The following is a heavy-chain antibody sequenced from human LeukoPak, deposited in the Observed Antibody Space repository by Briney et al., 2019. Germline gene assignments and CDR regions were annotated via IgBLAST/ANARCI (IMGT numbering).Heavy chain of an antibody. Sequence: SETLSLTCTVSGGSISSYYWSWIRQPPGKGLEWIGYIYYSGSTNYNPSLKSRVTISVDTSENQFSLKLSSVTAADTAVYYCARVPRYYYDSEDYWGQGTLVTVSS. V-gene: IGHV4-59*12. CDR3: ARVPRYYYDSEDY. J-gene: IGHJ4*02. D-gene: IGHD3-22*01. CDR2: IYYSGST. CDR1: GGSISSYY.